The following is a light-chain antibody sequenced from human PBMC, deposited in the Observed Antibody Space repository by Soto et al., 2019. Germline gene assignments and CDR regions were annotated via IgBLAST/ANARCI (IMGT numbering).Light chain of an antibody. Sequence: IVMPQSPVTLSVSPGARATLSCRASQSVRSNLAWYQQKPGQAPSLLIYGASNRATGIPDRFSGSGSGTDFTLTISRLEPEDFAVYYCQQYGSSGTFGQGTKVDIK. CDR3: QQYGSSGT. CDR1: QSVRSN. V-gene: IGKV3-20*01. CDR2: GAS. J-gene: IGKJ1*01.